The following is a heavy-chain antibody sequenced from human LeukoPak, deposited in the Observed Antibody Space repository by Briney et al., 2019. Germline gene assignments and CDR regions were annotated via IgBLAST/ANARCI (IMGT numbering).Heavy chain of an antibody. CDR1: GGSSSGYY. D-gene: IGHD2-2*01. CDR3: AISDVPAARGNSRLDP. CDR2: VNDRGDT. Sequence: SETLSLTCGVSGGSSSGYYCNWIRQTPGKGLEWIGDVNDRGDTNYNPSLKSRVTISVDPSKNQFSLKVASVTAADTAVYYCAISDVPAARGNSRLDPWGQGILVTVYS. V-gene: IGHV4-34*01. J-gene: IGHJ5*02.